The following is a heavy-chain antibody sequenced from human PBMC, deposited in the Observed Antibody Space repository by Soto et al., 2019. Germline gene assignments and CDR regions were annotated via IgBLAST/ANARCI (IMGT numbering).Heavy chain of an antibody. CDR2: ISSSSYI. D-gene: IGHD6-19*01. CDR3: AREGAVAGTGSYHYYYGMDV. Sequence: GSVRLSCAASGFTLSNYSMNWVSQAPGKGLEWLSSISSSSYIYYADSVKGRFTISRDNAKNSLYLQMNSLRAEDTAVYYCAREGAVAGTGSYHYYYGMDVWRHGTTVTVSS. J-gene: IGHJ6*02. V-gene: IGHV3-21*01. CDR1: GFTLSNYS.